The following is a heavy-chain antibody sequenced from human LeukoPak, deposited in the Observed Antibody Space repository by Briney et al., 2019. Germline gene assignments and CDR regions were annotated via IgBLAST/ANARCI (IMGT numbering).Heavy chain of an antibody. V-gene: IGHV3-33*06. CDR3: AKDAQRGFDYSNSLQY. CDR1: GVTFSHYA. Sequence: GGSLTLSCAASGVTFSHYAMHWVRQAPGKGLEWVAVIWSDGTNQYYADSVKGRFTSYRDDFHKRVFLQMNNLRVEDTALYYCAKDAQRGFDYSNSLQYWGQGALVTVSS. CDR2: IWSDGTNQ. J-gene: IGHJ4*02. D-gene: IGHD4-11*01.